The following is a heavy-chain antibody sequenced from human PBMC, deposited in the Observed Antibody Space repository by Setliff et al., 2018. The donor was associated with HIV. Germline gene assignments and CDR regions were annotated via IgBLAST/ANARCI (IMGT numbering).Heavy chain of an antibody. Sequence: EASVKVSCKASGYTFSGYDINWVRQATGQGLEWMGWMNPNSGNTGYAQKFQGRVTMTRDTSISTAYMELNSLKFEDTAVYYCARARRDSYDRGRRNHYYIDVWGKGTTVTVSS. CDR1: GYTFSGYD. V-gene: IGHV1-8*02. J-gene: IGHJ6*03. CDR2: MNPNSGNT. D-gene: IGHD3-22*01. CDR3: ARARRDSYDRGRRNHYYIDV.